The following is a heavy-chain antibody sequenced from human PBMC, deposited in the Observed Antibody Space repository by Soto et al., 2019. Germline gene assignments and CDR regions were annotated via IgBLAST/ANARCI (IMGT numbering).Heavy chain of an antibody. CDR1: GFTFTGRY. D-gene: IGHD6-13*01. J-gene: IGHJ6*02. Sequence: QVRLVQSGAEVKKPGASVKVSCKASGFTFTGRYMHWVRQAPGQGLEWMGWINPNSGGTKYGQKFQGRVTLTRETSISTAYMELNSLTSDDTAVYYCARAGIAAPRSGEYGMDVWGQGTTVTVSS. CDR2: INPNSGGT. CDR3: ARAGIAAPRSGEYGMDV. V-gene: IGHV1-2*02.